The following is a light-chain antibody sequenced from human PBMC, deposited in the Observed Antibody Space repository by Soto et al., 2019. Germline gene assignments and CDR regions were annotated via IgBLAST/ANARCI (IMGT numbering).Light chain of an antibody. J-gene: IGKJ4*01. CDR1: QSVSTN. CDR3: QQYNNWPLT. V-gene: IGKV3-15*01. CDR2: GAS. Sequence: EVVVTQSPATLSVSPGERVTLSCRASQSVSTNLAWYQQKPGQAPRHLISGASTRATDIPARFSGSGSGTECTLTISSLQSEELAVYYCQQYNNWPLTFGGGTKVEIK.